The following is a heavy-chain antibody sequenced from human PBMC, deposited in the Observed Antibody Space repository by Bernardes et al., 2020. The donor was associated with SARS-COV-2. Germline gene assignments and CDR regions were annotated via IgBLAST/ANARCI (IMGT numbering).Heavy chain of an antibody. D-gene: IGHD2-2*01. CDR2: ISGSGGST. V-gene: IGHV3-23*01. CDR3: AKAGSVVVPAAIRTLNYGMDV. CDR1: GFTFSSYA. Sequence: GGSLCLSCAVSGFTFSSYAMSWVRQAPGKGLEWVSAISGSGGSTYYADSVKGRLTISRDNSKNTLYLQMNSLRAEDTAVYYCAKAGSVVVPAAIRTLNYGMDVWGQGNTVTGSS. J-gene: IGHJ6*02.